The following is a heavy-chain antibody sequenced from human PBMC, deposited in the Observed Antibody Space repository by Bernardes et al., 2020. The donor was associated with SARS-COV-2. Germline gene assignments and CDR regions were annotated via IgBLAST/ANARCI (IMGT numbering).Heavy chain of an antibody. V-gene: IGHV4-39*01. CDR2: IYYSGST. D-gene: IGHD3-16*01. CDR3: AEYDYVWGSYFY. CDR1: GGSISSSSYY. Sequence: SETLSLTCTVSGGSISSSSYYWGWIRQPPGKGLEWIGSIYYSGSTYYNPSLKSRVTISVDTSKNQFSLKLSSVTAADTAVYYCAEYDYVWGSYFYWGQGTLVTVSS. J-gene: IGHJ4*02.